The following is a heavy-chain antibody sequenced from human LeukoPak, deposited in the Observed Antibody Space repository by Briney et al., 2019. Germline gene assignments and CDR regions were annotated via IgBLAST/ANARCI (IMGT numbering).Heavy chain of an antibody. CDR2: INPNNGGT. Sequence: GASVKVSCKVSGYTLTELSMHWVRQAPGQGLEWMGWINPNNGGTKYAQKFQGRVTMTRDTSISTAYMELSSLRSDDTAVYYCAAPRYCSGGSCYLSFDYWGQGTLVTVSS. V-gene: IGHV1-2*02. CDR3: AAPRYCSGGSCYLSFDY. J-gene: IGHJ4*02. CDR1: GYTLTELS. D-gene: IGHD2-15*01.